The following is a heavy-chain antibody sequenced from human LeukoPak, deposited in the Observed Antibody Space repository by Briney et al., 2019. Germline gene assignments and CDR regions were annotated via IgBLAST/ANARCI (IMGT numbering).Heavy chain of an antibody. CDR3: ARGYCSGSSCYRYYFDY. CDR1: GGTFSSYA. Sequence: SVKVSCKASGGTFSSYAISWVRQAPGQGLEWMGRIIPIFGTANYAQKFQGRVTITTDESTSTAYMELSSLRSEDTAVYYCARGYCSGSSCYRYYFDYWGQGTLVTVSS. V-gene: IGHV1-69*05. J-gene: IGHJ4*02. CDR2: IIPIFGTA. D-gene: IGHD2-15*01.